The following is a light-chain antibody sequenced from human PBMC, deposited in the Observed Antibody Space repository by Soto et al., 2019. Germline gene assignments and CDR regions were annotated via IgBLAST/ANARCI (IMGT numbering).Light chain of an antibody. V-gene: IGLV2-23*01. CDR1: SIDVRNYKL. Sequence: QSALTQPASVSGSRGQSITISCTGTSIDVRNYKLVSWYQHHPGKAPQLMIYDDNKRPSGVSNRFSGSKSGNTASLTIYDLQADDEADYHCCSYAGRSAYVFGTGTKVTVL. J-gene: IGLJ1*01. CDR3: CSYAGRSAYV. CDR2: DDN.